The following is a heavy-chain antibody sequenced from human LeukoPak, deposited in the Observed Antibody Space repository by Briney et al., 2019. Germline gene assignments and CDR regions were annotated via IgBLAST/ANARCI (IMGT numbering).Heavy chain of an antibody. CDR3: ALVFGILTGYGWFDP. CDR2: MNPNSGNT. J-gene: IGHJ5*02. V-gene: IGHV1-8*01. D-gene: IGHD3-9*01. Sequence: GASVKVSCKASGYTFTSYDINWVRQATGQGLEWMGWMNPNSGNTGYAQKFQGRVTMTRNTSISTAYMELSSLRSEDTAVYYCALVFGILTGYGWFDPWGQGTLVTVSS. CDR1: GYTFTSYD.